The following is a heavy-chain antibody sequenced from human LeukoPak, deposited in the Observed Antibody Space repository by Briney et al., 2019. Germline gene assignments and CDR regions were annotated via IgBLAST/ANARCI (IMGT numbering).Heavy chain of an antibody. Sequence: ASVKVSCKASGYTFTSYYMHWVRQAPGQGLEWMGIINPSGGSTSYAQKFQGRVTMTRDTSTSTVYMELSSLRSEDTAVYYCARFASSIAARPGYYMDVWGKGTTVTVSS. V-gene: IGHV1-46*01. CDR3: ARFASSIAARPGYYMDV. D-gene: IGHD6-6*01. CDR2: INPSGGST. J-gene: IGHJ6*03. CDR1: GYTFTSYY.